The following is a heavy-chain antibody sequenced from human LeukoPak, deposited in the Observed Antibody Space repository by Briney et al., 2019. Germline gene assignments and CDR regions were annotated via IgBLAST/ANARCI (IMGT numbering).Heavy chain of an antibody. CDR3: ARDYGDYVHYYMDV. CDR1: GGSFSAYY. V-gene: IGHV4-34*01. Sequence: SETLSLTCAVYGGSFSAYYWSWIRQPTGKGLEWIGEINHSGSTNYNPSLKSRVTISVDTSKNQFSLKLTPVTAADTAVYYCARDYGDYVHYYMDVWGKGTTVTVSS. D-gene: IGHD4-17*01. J-gene: IGHJ6*03. CDR2: INHSGST.